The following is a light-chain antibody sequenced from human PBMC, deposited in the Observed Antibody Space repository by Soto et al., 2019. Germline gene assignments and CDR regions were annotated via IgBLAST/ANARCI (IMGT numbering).Light chain of an antibody. Sequence: EVVLTQSPGTLSLSPGERVTLSCRASQSVASSYLAWYQQKPGRAPRLLFYSASSRATGIPDRFSGSGSGTALTLTISSLEPADFAVYYCHHFGSLPETFGQGTNVE. V-gene: IGKV3-20*01. CDR1: QSVASSY. CDR3: HHFGSLPET. J-gene: IGKJ1*01. CDR2: SAS.